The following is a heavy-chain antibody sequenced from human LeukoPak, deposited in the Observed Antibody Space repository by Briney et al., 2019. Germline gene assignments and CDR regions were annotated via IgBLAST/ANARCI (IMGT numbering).Heavy chain of an antibody. CDR1: GYTFTSYG. J-gene: IGHJ3*02. V-gene: IGHV1-18*01. CDR3: ASGGSGITGTTSSRSAFDI. D-gene: IGHD1-7*01. CDR2: ISAYNGNT. Sequence: ASVKVSCKASGYTFTSYGISWVRQAPGQGLEWMGWISAYNGNTNYAQKLQGRVTMTTDTSTSTAYMELSSLRSEDTAVYYCASGGSGITGTTSSRSAFDIWGQGTMVTVSS.